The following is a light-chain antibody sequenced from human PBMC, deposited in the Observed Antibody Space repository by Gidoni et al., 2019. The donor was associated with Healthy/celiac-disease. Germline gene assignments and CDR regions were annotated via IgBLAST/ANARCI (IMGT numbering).Light chain of an antibody. CDR2: EFS. J-gene: IGLJ1*01. Sequence: QSALPQPASVSGSPVQSIPISCTGTSSDVGGYNYVSWYQQHPGKAPKLMIYEFSNRPSGVSNRFSGSKSGNTASLTISGLQAEDEADYYCSSYTSSSTLLYVFGTGTKVTVL. CDR1: SSDVGGYNY. V-gene: IGLV2-14*01. CDR3: SSYTSSSTLLYV.